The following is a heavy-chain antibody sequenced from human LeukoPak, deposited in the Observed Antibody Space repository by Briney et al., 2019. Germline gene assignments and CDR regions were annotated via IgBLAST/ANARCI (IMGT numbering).Heavy chain of an antibody. V-gene: IGHV4-30-4*01. CDR2: IYYSGST. CDR1: GGSISSGDYY. CDR3: ASNYYGSGSYYKRWSDY. Sequence: SQTLSLTCTVSGGSISSGDYYWSWIRQPPGKGLEWIGYIYYSGSTYYNPSLKSRVTISVDTSKNQFSLKLSSVTAADTAVYYCASNYYGSGSYYKRWSDYWGQGTLVNVSS. J-gene: IGHJ4*02. D-gene: IGHD3-10*01.